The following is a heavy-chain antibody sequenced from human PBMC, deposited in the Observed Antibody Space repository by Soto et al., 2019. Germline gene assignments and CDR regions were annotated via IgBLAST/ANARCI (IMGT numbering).Heavy chain of an antibody. CDR3: AKDLAFDP. Sequence: PGGSLTLSCAASGFPFSSYAMSWVRQAPGKGLEWVSAISGSGGSTYYADSVKGRFTISRDNSQNTLYLQMNSLRAEDTAIYYCAKDLAFDPWGQGTLVTVSS. CDR2: ISGSGGST. CDR1: GFPFSSYA. J-gene: IGHJ5*02. V-gene: IGHV3-23*01.